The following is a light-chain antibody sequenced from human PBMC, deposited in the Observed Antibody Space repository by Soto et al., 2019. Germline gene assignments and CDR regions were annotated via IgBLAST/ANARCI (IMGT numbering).Light chain of an antibody. J-gene: IGKJ1*01. CDR3: QQYNFWPPT. CDR1: QSVSIY. CDR2: DAS. V-gene: IGKV3-15*01. Sequence: EIVMTQSPATLSVSPGERATLSCRASQSVSIYLAWYQQKTGQAPKLLIYDASTRATGIPARFSGSGSGTEFTLTITSLQSEDFAVYYCQQYNFWPPTFGQGTNVGNQT.